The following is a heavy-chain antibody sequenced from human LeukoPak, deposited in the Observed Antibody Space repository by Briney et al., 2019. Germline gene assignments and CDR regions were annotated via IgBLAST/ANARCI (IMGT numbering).Heavy chain of an antibody. CDR2: IRSKANSYAT. CDR3: TRREFDWLSYYYYYYMDV. J-gene: IGHJ6*03. CDR1: GFTFSGSA. V-gene: IGHV3-73*01. D-gene: IGHD3-9*01. Sequence: GGSLKLSCAASGFTFSGSAMHWVRQASGKGLEWVGRIRSKANSYATAYAASVKGRFTTSRDDSKNTAYLQMNSLKTEDTAVYYCTRREFDWLSYYYYYYMDVWGKGTTVTVSS.